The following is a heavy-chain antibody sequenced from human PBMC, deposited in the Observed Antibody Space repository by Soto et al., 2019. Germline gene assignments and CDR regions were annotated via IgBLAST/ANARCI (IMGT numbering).Heavy chain of an antibody. CDR2: IYHSGST. CDR3: ARQSGDIVVVPAGFFDY. Sequence: PSETLSLTCAVSGGSISSGGYSWSWIRQPPGKGLEWIGYIYHSGSTYYNPSLKSRVTISVDRSKNQFSLKLSSVTAADTAVYYCARQSGDIVVVPAGFFDYWGQGTLVTVSS. D-gene: IGHD2-2*01. CDR1: GGSISSGGYS. J-gene: IGHJ4*02. V-gene: IGHV4-30-2*01.